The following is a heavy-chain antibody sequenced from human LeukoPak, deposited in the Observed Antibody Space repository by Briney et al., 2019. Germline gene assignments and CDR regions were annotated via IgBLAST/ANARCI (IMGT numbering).Heavy chain of an antibody. Sequence: GGSLRLSCAASGFTFSSYEMNWVRQAPGKGLEWVSYISSGSTIYYADSVKGRFTISRDNAKNSLFLQMNSLRAEDTAVYYCARDKVDIVVVPAATSTPRFDYWGQGTLVTVSS. CDR3: ARDKVDIVVVPAATSTPRFDY. V-gene: IGHV3-48*03. CDR1: GFTFSSYE. J-gene: IGHJ4*02. CDR2: ISSGSTI. D-gene: IGHD2-2*01.